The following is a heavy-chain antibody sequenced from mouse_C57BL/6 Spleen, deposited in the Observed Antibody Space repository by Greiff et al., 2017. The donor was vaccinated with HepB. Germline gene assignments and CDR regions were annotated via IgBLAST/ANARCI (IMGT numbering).Heavy chain of an antibody. CDR3: ARESIYYGNSYYYAMDY. V-gene: IGHV3-6*01. J-gene: IGHJ4*01. D-gene: IGHD2-1*01. CDR2: ISYDGSN. CDR1: GYSITSGYY. Sequence: EVKLMESGPGLVKPSQSLSLTCSVTGYSITSGYYWNWIRQFPGNKLEWMGYISYDGSNNYNPSLKNRISITRDTSKNQFFLKLNSVTTEDTATYYCARESIYYGNSYYYAMDYWGQGTSVTVSS.